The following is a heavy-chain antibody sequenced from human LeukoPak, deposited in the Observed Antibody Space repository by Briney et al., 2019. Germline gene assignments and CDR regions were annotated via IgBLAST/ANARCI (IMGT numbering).Heavy chain of an antibody. CDR2: IYSGGST. J-gene: IGHJ4*02. CDR3: AKRLAMTGTYHFDY. D-gene: IGHD6-19*01. Sequence: PGGSLRLSCAASGFTVSSNYMSWVRQVPGKGLEWVSVIYSGGSTYYADSVKGRFTISRDNSKNTLYLQMNSLRAEDTAVYYCAKRLAMTGTYHFDYWGQGTLVTVSS. CDR1: GFTVSSNY. V-gene: IGHV3-53*01.